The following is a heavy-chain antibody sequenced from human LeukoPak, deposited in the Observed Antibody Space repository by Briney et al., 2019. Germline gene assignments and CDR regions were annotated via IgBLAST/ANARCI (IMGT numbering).Heavy chain of an antibody. CDR1: GFNFNNYA. Sequence: GGSLRLSCAASGFNFNNYAMGWVRQAPGKVLEWVSSISSSGSYIYYAESVKGRFTISRDNAKNSLFLQMNSLRADDTALYFCARGELLVPYFQHWGRGTLVAVSS. D-gene: IGHD1-7*01. V-gene: IGHV3-21*04. J-gene: IGHJ1*01. CDR2: ISSSGSYI. CDR3: ARGELLVPYFQH.